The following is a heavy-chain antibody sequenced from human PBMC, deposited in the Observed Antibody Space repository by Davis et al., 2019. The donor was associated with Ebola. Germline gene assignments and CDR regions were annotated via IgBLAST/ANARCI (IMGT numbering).Heavy chain of an antibody. CDR2: ISSSRGGGST. CDR3: AKVGLLGATLPRSLDS. D-gene: IGHD1-26*01. J-gene: IGHJ4*02. CDR1: KFTFSDSW. Sequence: PGGSLRLSCVASKFTFSDSWMHWVRQVPGKGLEWVSGISSSRGGGSTYYADPVKGRFTISRDDSKNMVYLQMNNLRGEDTAVYYCAKVGLLGATLPRSLDSWGQGTLVTVSS. V-gene: IGHV3-23*01.